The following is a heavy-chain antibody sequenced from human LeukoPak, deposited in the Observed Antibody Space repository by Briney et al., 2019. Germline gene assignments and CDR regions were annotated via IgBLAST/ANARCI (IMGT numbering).Heavy chain of an antibody. D-gene: IGHD3-10*01. J-gene: IGHJ3*02. V-gene: IGHV3-23*01. CDR1: GFTFSSYA. Sequence: GGSLSLSCAASGFTFSSYAMRWVRQAAGNGLGWVSAISGSGGNTYYADSVKGRFTISRATSKTTLYLQMNSLRAEDTAVYYCAKAGSGSGSYAFDIWGQGTMVTVSS. CDR3: AKAGSGSGSYAFDI. CDR2: ISGSGGNT.